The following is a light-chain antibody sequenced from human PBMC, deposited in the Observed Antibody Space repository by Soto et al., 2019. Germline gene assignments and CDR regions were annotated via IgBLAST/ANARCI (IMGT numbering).Light chain of an antibody. V-gene: IGKV1-5*03. CDR3: XQYNTYPYT. Sequence: DIQMTQSPSTLSASVGDRGSITCRASHSIGTWLAWHQQKPGKAPKSLINKASNLETVVPSRFNGSGSGTEXXLXXXXLQPXDFAXXXXXQYNTYPYTFGQGTKLEIK. CDR1: HSIGTW. CDR2: KAS. J-gene: IGKJ2*01.